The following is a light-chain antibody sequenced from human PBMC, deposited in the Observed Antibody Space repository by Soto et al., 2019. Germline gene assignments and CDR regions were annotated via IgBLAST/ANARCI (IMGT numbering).Light chain of an antibody. V-gene: IGLV1-47*01. CDR3: AAWDDSLTANYV. J-gene: IGLJ1*01. CDR2: RNN. Sequence: QSALTQPPSASGTPGQRVTISCSGSSSNIGSNYAYWYQQLPGTAPKLLIYRNNQRPSGVPDRFSGSKYGTSASLAISGLRSEDEADYYCAAWDDSLTANYVFGTGTKVTVL. CDR1: SSNIGSNY.